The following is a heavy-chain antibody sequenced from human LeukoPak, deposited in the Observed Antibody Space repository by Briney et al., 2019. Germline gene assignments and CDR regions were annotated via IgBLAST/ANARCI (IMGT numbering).Heavy chain of an antibody. J-gene: IGHJ6*03. CDR3: ARELAATYYYYYMDV. CDR2: INHSGST. Sequence: SETLSLTCAVYGGSFSGYYWSWIRQPPGKGLEWIGEINHSGSTNYNPSLKSRVTISVDTSKNQFSLKLSSVTAADTAVYYCARELAATYYYYYMDVWGKGTTVTVSS. V-gene: IGHV4-34*01. D-gene: IGHD2-15*01. CDR1: GGSFSGYY.